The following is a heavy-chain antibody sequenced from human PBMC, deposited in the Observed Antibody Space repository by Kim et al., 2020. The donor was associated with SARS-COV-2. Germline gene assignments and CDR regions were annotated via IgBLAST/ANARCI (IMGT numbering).Heavy chain of an antibody. Sequence: SETLSLTCAVSGGSISSSNWWSWVRQPPGKGLEWIGEIYHSGSTNYNPSLKSRVTISVDKSKNQFSLKLSSVTAADTAVYYCARSRYWFGELGGWFDPWGQGTLVTVSS. V-gene: IGHV4-4*02. CDR3: ARSRYWFGELGGWFDP. CDR1: GGSISSSNW. CDR2: IYHSGST. J-gene: IGHJ5*02. D-gene: IGHD3-10*01.